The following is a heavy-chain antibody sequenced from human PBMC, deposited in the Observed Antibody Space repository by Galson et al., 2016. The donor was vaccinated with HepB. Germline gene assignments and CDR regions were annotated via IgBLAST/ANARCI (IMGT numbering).Heavy chain of an antibody. CDR3: ARGRGGYYYGMDL. J-gene: IGHJ6*02. CDR1: GDTFIGYW. Sequence: QSGAEVKKPGESLKISCQGSGDTFIGYWTVWVRQLPGKGLEWMGTIFPSDSTIKYSPSFRGQVTISADKSITTAYLQWSTLKASDTAIFYCARGRGGYYYGMDLWGQGTLVTVSS. V-gene: IGHV5-51*01. CDR2: IFPSDSTI. D-gene: IGHD3-3*01.